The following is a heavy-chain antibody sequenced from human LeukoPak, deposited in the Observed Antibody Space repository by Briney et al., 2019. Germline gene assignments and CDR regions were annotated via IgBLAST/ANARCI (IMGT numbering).Heavy chain of an antibody. V-gene: IGHV4-61*02. CDR3: ARGEITMVRGVIITKSPFDY. CDR2: IYTSGST. D-gene: IGHD3-10*01. J-gene: IGHJ4*02. Sequence: PSQTLSLTCTVSGGSISSGSYYWSWIRQPAGKGLEWIGRIYTSGSTNYNPSLKSRVPISVDTSKNQFSMKLSSVTAEDTAVYYCARGEITMVRGVIITKSPFDYWGQGTLVTVSS. CDR1: GGSISSGSYY.